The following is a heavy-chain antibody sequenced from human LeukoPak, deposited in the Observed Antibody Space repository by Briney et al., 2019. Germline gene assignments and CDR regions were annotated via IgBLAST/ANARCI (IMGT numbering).Heavy chain of an antibody. V-gene: IGHV1-24*01. CDR1: GYTLTELS. Sequence: ASVKVSCKVSGYTLTELSMHWVRQAPGKGLEWMGGFDPEDGETIYAQKFQGRVTMTEDTSTDTAYMELSSLRSEDTAVYYCATDTGYCSSTSCYANWGQGTLVTVSS. CDR3: ATDTGYCSSTSCYAN. CDR2: FDPEDGET. D-gene: IGHD2-2*01. J-gene: IGHJ4*02.